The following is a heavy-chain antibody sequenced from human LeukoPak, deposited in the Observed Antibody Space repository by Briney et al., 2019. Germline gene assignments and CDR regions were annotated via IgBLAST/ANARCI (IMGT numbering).Heavy chain of an antibody. CDR3: ARHSGASSGWYDAFDI. J-gene: IGHJ3*02. CDR1: GGSISSYY. Sequence: PSETLSLTCTVSGGSISSYYWSWIWQPPGKGLEWIGYIYYSGSTNYNPSLKSRVTMSVDTSKNQFSLKLSSVTAADTAVYYCARHSGASSGWYDAFDIWGQGTMVTVSS. V-gene: IGHV4-59*08. CDR2: IYYSGST. D-gene: IGHD6-19*01.